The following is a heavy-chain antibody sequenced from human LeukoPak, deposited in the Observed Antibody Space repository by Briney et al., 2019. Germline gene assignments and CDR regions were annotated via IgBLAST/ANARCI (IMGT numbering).Heavy chain of an antibody. CDR3: ARKIIAAAGYFDY. V-gene: IGHV4-59*12. CDR2: IYYSGST. Sequence: SETLSLTCTVSGGSISSYYWSWIRQPPGKGLEWIGRIYYSGSTYYNPSLKSRVTISVDTSKNQFSLKLSPVTAADTAVYYCARKIIAAAGYFDYWGQGTLVTVSS. J-gene: IGHJ4*02. D-gene: IGHD6-13*01. CDR1: GGSISSYY.